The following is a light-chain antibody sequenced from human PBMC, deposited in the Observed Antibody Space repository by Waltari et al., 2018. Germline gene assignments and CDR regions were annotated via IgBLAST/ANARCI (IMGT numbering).Light chain of an antibody. CDR1: YSNIRSNI. CDR2: SND. J-gene: IGLJ2*01. CDR3: ATWDDRLTGVV. Sequence: QSVLTQPPSASGTPGQRVNILCSGSYSNIRSNILTWYQQLPGTAPKLLIVSNDYRPSGVPDRFSGSKSGTSASLAISGLQSEDEADYYCATWDDRLTGVVFGGGTRVTVL. V-gene: IGLV1-44*01.